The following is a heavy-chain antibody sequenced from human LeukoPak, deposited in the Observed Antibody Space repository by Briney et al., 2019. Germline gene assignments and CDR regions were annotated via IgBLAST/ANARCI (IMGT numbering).Heavy chain of an antibody. V-gene: IGHV2-70*04. D-gene: IGHD1-26*01. Sequence: SGPALVKPTQTLTLTCTFSEFSLPPDIMRVIWIRQPPGKALEWLARIDWDDDEFYSTSLRTRLTISKDTSKNQVVLTMTNMDPADTATYYCARMARQWELPDWGQGTLVTVSS. CDR2: IDWDDDE. J-gene: IGHJ4*02. CDR1: EFSLPPDIMR. CDR3: ARMARQWELPD.